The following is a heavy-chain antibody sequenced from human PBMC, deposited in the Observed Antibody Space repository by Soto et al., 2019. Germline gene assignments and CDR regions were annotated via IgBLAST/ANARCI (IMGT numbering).Heavy chain of an antibody. D-gene: IGHD3-3*01. Sequence: PGESLKISCKTYGYNFPIYWIAWVRQMPGKGLEWMGVIYPDDSDTRYSPSFQGQVTISADKSTGTAYLQWSSLKASDTAVYYCARPEGRYFYDARGYYRHWGQGTRVTVSS. V-gene: IGHV5-51*01. J-gene: IGHJ4*02. CDR1: GYNFPIYW. CDR2: IYPDDSDT. CDR3: ARPEGRYFYDARGYYRH.